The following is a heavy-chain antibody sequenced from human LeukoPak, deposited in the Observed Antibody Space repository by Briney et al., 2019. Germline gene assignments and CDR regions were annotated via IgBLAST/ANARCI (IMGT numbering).Heavy chain of an antibody. J-gene: IGHJ3*02. CDR3: AKYDSSGYYYVRAFDI. CDR2: ISAYNGNT. V-gene: IGHV1-18*01. CDR1: GYTFTSYG. Sequence: VASVKVSCKASGYTFTSYGISWVRQAPGQGLEWMGWISAYNGNTNYAQKLQDRVTMTTDTSTSTAYMELRSLRSDDTAVYYCAKYDSSGYYYVRAFDIWGQGTMVTVSS. D-gene: IGHD3-22*01.